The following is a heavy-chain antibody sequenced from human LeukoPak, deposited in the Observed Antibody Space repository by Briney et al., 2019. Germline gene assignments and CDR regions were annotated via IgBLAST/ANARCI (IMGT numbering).Heavy chain of an antibody. CDR1: GGSISSYY. Sequence: PETLSLTCTVSGGSISSYYWSWIRQPPGKGLEWIGYIYTSGSTNYNPSLKSRVTISADTSKNQFSLKLSSVTAADTAVYYCARHYYDSSGSYYFDYWGQGTLVTVSS. V-gene: IGHV4-4*09. CDR3: ARHYYDSSGSYYFDY. CDR2: IYTSGST. J-gene: IGHJ4*02. D-gene: IGHD3-22*01.